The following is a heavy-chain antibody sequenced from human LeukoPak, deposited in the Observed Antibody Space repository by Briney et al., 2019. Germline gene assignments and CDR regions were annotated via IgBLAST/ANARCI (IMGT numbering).Heavy chain of an antibody. CDR3: VMDMGV. CDR2: IKEDGSAK. V-gene: IGHV3-7*05. CDR1: GFIFSSYW. J-gene: IGHJ6*02. Sequence: GGSLRLSCAASGFIFSSYWMNWVRQAPGKGLEWVDNIKEDGSAKYYVDSVKGRFTISRDNAKNSLYLQMNSLGAEDAGVYYCVMDMGVWGQGTTVTVSS.